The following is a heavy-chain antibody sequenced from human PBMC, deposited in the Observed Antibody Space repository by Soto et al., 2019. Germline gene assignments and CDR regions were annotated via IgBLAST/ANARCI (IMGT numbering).Heavy chain of an antibody. CDR2: ISGSGGST. Sequence: GGSLRLSCAASGFTFSSYAMSWVRQAPGKGLEWVSAISGSGGSTYYADSVKGRFTISRDNSKNTLYLQMNSLRAEDTAVYYCAKWVMAGTGGGPRAFDYWGQGTLVTVSS. V-gene: IGHV3-23*01. J-gene: IGHJ4*02. D-gene: IGHD6-19*01. CDR1: GFTFSSYA. CDR3: AKWVMAGTGGGPRAFDY.